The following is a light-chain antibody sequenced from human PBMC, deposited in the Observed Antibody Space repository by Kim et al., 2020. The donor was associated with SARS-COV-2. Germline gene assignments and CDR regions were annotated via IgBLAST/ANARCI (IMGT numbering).Light chain of an antibody. CDR3: QACDSSTP. Sequence: VSVSPGQTASITCSGDKLGNNYVCWYQQRPGQSPVLVIYQDYRRPSGIPERFSGSTSGDTATLTISGTQALDEADYYCQACDSSTPFGGGTQLTVL. J-gene: IGLJ2*01. V-gene: IGLV3-1*01. CDR2: QDY. CDR1: KLGNNY.